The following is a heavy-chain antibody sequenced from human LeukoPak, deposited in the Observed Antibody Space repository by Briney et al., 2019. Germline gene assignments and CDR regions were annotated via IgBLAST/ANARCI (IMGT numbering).Heavy chain of an antibody. CDR2: INPSGGST. V-gene: IGHV1-46*01. CDR1: GYTFTSYY. J-gene: IGHJ4*02. CDR3: ARDGGSVLIDY. D-gene: IGHD2-15*01. Sequence: ASVKVSSKASGYTFTSYYMHWVRQASGQGLEWMGIINPSGGSTSYAQKFQGRVTMTRDMSTSTVYMELSSLRSEDTAVYYCARDGGSVLIDYWGQGTLVTVSS.